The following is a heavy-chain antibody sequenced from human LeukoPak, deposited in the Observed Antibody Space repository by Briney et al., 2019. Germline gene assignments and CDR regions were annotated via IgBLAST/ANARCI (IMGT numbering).Heavy chain of an antibody. CDR1: GGSISSSSYY. CDR2: IYYSGST. J-gene: IGHJ4*02. Sequence: PSETLSLTCTVSGGSISSSSYYWGWIRQPPGKGLEWIGSIYYSGSTYYNPSLKSRVTISVDTSKNQFSLKLSSVTAADTAVYYCARLASGWRGVDYWGQGTLVTVSS. CDR3: ARLASGWRGVDY. D-gene: IGHD6-19*01. V-gene: IGHV4-39*01.